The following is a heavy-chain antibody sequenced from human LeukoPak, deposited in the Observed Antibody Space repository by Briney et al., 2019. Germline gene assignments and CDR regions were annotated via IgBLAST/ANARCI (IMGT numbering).Heavy chain of an antibody. D-gene: IGHD3-3*01. J-gene: IGHJ5*02. CDR2: IYHNGNT. V-gene: IGHV4-30-2*01. CDR3: ASRPYYDFWSGFRYNWFDP. Sequence: PSQTLSLTCAVSGGSISSGGYSWSWIRQPPGKGLEWIGYIYHNGNTYYSPSLKSRVTISVDRSKNQFSLKLSSVTAADTAVYYCASRPYYDFWSGFRYNWFDPWGQGTLVTVSS. CDR1: GGSISSGGYS.